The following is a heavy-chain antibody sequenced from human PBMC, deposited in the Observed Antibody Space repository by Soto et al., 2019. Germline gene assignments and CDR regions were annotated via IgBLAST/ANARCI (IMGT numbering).Heavy chain of an antibody. CDR2: ISGSGGST. J-gene: IGHJ4*02. CDR3: SKETYGSGSYYPY. CDR1: GFTFSSYA. D-gene: IGHD3-10*01. V-gene: IGHV3-23*01. Sequence: EVPLLESGGGLVQPGGSLRLSCAASGFTFSSYAMSWVRQAPGKGLEWVSAISGSGGSTYYADSVKGRFTISRDNSKNTLYLQMNSLRAEDTAVYYCSKETYGSGSYYPYWGQGTLVTVSS.